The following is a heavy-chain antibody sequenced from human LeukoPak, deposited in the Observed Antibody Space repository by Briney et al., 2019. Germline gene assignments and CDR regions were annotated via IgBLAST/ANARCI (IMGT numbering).Heavy chain of an antibody. CDR2: IKQDGSEK. CDR3: ARLISAVPFDY. Sequence: GGSLRLSCAASGFAFSSYWMSWVRQAPGKGLEWVANIKQDGSEKNYVDSVKGRFTISRDNAKNSLYLQMNSLRAEDTAVYYCARLISAVPFDYWGQGTLVTVSS. V-gene: IGHV3-7*01. CDR1: GFAFSSYW. J-gene: IGHJ4*02. D-gene: IGHD6-13*01.